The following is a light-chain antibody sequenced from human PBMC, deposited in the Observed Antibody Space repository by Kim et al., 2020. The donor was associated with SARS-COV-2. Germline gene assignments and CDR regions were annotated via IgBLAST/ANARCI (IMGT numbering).Light chain of an antibody. CDR1: QDISNY. Sequence: SASLGDRVTITCQASQDISNYLNWYQQKPGKAPKLLSYDAANLETGVPSRFSGSGSGTDFTFTISSLQPEDIATYYCQQYDNLPYTFGQGTKLEI. CDR3: QQYDNLPYT. CDR2: DAA. J-gene: IGKJ2*01. V-gene: IGKV1-33*01.